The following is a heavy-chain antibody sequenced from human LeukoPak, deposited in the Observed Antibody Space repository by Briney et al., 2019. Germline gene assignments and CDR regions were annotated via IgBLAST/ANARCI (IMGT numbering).Heavy chain of an antibody. J-gene: IGHJ4*02. Sequence: ASVKVSCKASGGTFSSYAISWVRQAPGQGLEWMGGIIPIFGTANYAQKLQGRVTMTTDTSTSTAYMELRSLRSDDTAVYYCARDKSDSSGYYYLGYWGQGTLVTVSS. CDR3: ARDKSDSSGYYYLGY. D-gene: IGHD3-22*01. CDR1: GGTFSSYA. V-gene: IGHV1-69*05. CDR2: IIPIFGTA.